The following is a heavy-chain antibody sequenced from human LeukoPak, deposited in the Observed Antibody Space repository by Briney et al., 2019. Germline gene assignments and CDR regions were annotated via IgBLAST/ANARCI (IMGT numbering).Heavy chain of an antibody. D-gene: IGHD3-3*01. CDR1: GFTFDDYA. J-gene: IGHJ4*02. CDR2: ISWNSGSI. Sequence: QPGRSLRLSCAASGFTFDDYAMHWVRQAPGKGLEWVSGISWNSGSIGYADSVKGRFTISRDNAKNSLYLQMNSLRAEDTALYYCAKDSYYDFWSGYPFPGRFDYWGQGTLVTVSS. V-gene: IGHV3-9*01. CDR3: AKDSYYDFWSGYPFPGRFDY.